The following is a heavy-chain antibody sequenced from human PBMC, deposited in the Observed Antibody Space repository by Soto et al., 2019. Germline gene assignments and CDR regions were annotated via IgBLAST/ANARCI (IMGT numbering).Heavy chain of an antibody. Sequence: QVQLVQSGAEVKKPGASVKVSCQASGYTFTSYGISWVRQAPGQGLDWMGWISAYNGNTNYAQKLQGRVTMTTDTSTSTAYMELRSLRSDDTAVYYCAREDYDRSGYRVSWFDPWGQGTLVTVSS. CDR2: ISAYNGNT. CDR3: AREDYDRSGYRVSWFDP. V-gene: IGHV1-18*04. D-gene: IGHD3-22*01. CDR1: GYTFTSYG. J-gene: IGHJ5*02.